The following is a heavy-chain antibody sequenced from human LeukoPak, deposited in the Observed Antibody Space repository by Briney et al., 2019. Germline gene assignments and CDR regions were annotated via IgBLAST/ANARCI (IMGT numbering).Heavy chain of an antibody. CDR2: ISWNSNSI. V-gene: IGHV3-9*01. CDR3: ARTRTYCSTTTCYLYFDY. J-gene: IGHJ4*02. Sequence: GGSLRLSCAASGFTFDDYAMHWVRQGPGKGLEWVSGISWNSNSIGYADSVKGRFTISRDNAKNSLYLQMNSPRPEDTAVYYCARTRTYCSTTTCYLYFDYWGQGTLVTVSS. D-gene: IGHD2-2*01. CDR1: GFTFDDYA.